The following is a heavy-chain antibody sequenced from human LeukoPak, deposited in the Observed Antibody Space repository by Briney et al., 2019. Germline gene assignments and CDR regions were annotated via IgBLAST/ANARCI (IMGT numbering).Heavy chain of an antibody. Sequence: SVKVSCKASGGTFSSYAISWVRQAPGQGLEWMGRIIPIFGTANYAQKFQGRVTITTDESTGTAYMELSSLRSEDTAVYYCARAMIAGLGWFDPWGQGTLVTVSS. CDR2: IIPIFGTA. D-gene: IGHD3-22*01. V-gene: IGHV1-69*05. CDR1: GGTFSSYA. CDR3: ARAMIAGLGWFDP. J-gene: IGHJ5*02.